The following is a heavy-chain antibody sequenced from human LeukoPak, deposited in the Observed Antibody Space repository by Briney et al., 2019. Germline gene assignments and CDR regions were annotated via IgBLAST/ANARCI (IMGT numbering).Heavy chain of an antibody. CDR1: GFTFSSYA. V-gene: IGHV3-30*02. CDR2: VPHDGRNR. Sequence: GGSLRLSCTAPGFTFSSYAIHWIRQAPGKGLEWVALVPHDGRNRYYPEAVKGRFTNSRDNSMNTVYLQINRLRAEDTAVYYCAREVFGSGSCTDYWGQGTRVTVSS. CDR3: AREVFGSGSCTDY. J-gene: IGHJ4*02. D-gene: IGHD3-10*01.